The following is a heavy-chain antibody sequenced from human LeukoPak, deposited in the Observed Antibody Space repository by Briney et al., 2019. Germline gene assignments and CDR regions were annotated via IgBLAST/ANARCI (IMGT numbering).Heavy chain of an antibody. Sequence: SQTLSLTCAISGDSVSSNSAAWNWIRQSPSRGLEWLGRTYYRSKWYNDYAVSVKSRITINPDTSKNQFSLQLNSVTPEDTAVYSCERGTGRPNWFDPWGQGTLVTVSS. D-gene: IGHD2-8*02. J-gene: IGHJ5*02. CDR1: GDSVSSNSAA. CDR3: ERGTGRPNWFDP. CDR2: TYYRSKWYN. V-gene: IGHV6-1*01.